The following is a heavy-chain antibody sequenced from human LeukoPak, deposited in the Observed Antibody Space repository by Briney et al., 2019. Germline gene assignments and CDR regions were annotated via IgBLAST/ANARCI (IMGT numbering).Heavy chain of an antibody. CDR2: INHSGST. V-gene: IGHV4-34*01. D-gene: IGHD6-19*01. J-gene: IGHJ4*02. Sequence: SETLSLTCAVYGGSFSGYYWSWIRQPPGKGLEWIGEINHSGSTNYNPSLKSRVTISVDTSKNQFSLKLSSVTAADTAVYYCARVGGIAVAGHRGYWGQGTLVTVSS. CDR3: ARVGGIAVAGHRGY. CDR1: GGSFSGYY.